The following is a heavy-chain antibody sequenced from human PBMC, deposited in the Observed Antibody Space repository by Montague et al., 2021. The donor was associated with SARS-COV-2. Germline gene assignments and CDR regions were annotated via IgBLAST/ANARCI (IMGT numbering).Heavy chain of an antibody. CDR2: INHSGST. CDR3: ARVRYYGSGASLGMDV. V-gene: IGHV4-34*01. Sequence: SETLSLTCAVYGGSFSGYCWSWIRQPPGKGLEWIGEINHSGSTNYNPSLKSRGTISVDTSKNQFSLKLISVTAADTAVYYCARVRYYGSGASLGMDVWGQGTTVTVSS. J-gene: IGHJ6*02. CDR1: GGSFSGYC. D-gene: IGHD3-10*01.